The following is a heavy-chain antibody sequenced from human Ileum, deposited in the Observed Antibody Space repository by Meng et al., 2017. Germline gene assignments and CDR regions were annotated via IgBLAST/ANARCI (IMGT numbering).Heavy chain of an antibody. D-gene: IGHD7-27*01. V-gene: IGHV4-61*08. J-gene: IGHJ4*02. CDR3: ARDHWGSLDY. Sequence: QVRRQESGPGMVRPSWTLSLICTVSGGSVSTSDYQWGWIRQPPGKGLEWIGYAGTNYNPSLKSRVTISVDTFKRQFSLKLTSVTAADTAVYYCARDHWGSLDYWGQGILVTVSS. CDR1: GGSVSTSDYQ. CDR2: AGT.